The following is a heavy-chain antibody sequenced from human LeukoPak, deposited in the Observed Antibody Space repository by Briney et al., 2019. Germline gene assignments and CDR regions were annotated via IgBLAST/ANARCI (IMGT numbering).Heavy chain of an antibody. CDR1: GYTFTGYY. CDR2: INPSGGST. CDR3: ARDRVRKSIAAAGTDY. J-gene: IGHJ4*02. Sequence: GASVKVSCKASGYTFTGYYMHWVRQAPGQGLEWMGIINPSGGSTSYAQKFQGRVTMTRDMSTSTVYMELSSLRSEDTAVYYCARDRVRKSIAAAGTDYWGQGTLVTVSS. V-gene: IGHV1-46*01. D-gene: IGHD6-13*01.